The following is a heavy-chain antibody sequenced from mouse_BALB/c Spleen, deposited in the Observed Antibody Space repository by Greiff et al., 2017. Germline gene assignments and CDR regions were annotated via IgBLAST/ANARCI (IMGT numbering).Heavy chain of an antibody. CDR3: ARYYDPYYYAMDY. CDR2: IDPYNGGT. V-gene: IGHV1S135*01. J-gene: IGHJ4*01. D-gene: IGHD2-4*01. CDR1: GYSFTGYN. Sequence: VQLQQSGPELGKPGASVKISCKASGYSFTGYNMYWVKQSHRKSLEWIGYIDPYNGGTSYNQKSKGKATLTADKSSSTAYMQLSSLTSEDSAVYFCARYYDPYYYAMDYWGQGTSVTVSS.